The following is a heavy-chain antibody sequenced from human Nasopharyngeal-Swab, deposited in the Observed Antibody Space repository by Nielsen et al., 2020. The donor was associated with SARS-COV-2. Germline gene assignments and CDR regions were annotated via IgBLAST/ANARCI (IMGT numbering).Heavy chain of an antibody. Sequence: SQTLSLTCAISGDSVSSHSAGWKWIRQSPSRGLEWLGRTLYRSKWYNDYAESVKSRIAVNPDTSKNQFSLQLNSVTPEDTAVYYCARGRDFSFDSWGQGTLVTASS. CDR1: GDSVSSHSAG. CDR2: TLYRSKWYN. CDR3: ARGRDFSFDS. D-gene: IGHD3-3*01. V-gene: IGHV6-1*01. J-gene: IGHJ4*02.